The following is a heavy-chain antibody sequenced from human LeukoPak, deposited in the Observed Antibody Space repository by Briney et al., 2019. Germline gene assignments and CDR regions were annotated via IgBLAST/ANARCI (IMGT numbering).Heavy chain of an antibody. CDR2: IYSGGTT. Sequence: PGGSLRLSCAASVFTVSSNHMNWVRQAPGKGLEWVSIIYSGGTTYYADSVKGRFTVSKDNSMNTLYRQLNSLRAEDTALYYCARDSSSHYFDYWGQGTLVTVSS. CDR3: ARDSSSHYFDY. D-gene: IGHD6-6*01. J-gene: IGHJ4*02. V-gene: IGHV3-66*01. CDR1: VFTVSSNH.